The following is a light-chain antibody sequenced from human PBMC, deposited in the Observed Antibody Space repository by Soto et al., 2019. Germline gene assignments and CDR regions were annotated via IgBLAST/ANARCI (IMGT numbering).Light chain of an antibody. Sequence: EIVITQSPAPLSVSPGERATLSCRASQSVSSSLAWYQQKPGQAPRLLIYDASNRATGIPARFSGSGSGTDFTLTISSLEPEDFAVYYCQQRSNWPPFTFGQGTRLEIK. J-gene: IGKJ5*01. CDR2: DAS. V-gene: IGKV3-11*01. CDR1: QSVSSS. CDR3: QQRSNWPPFT.